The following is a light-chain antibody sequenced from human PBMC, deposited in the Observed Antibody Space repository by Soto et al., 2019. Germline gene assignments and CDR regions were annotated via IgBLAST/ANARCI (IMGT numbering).Light chain of an antibody. CDR1: NIGSKG. V-gene: IGLV3-21*02. CDR2: DDS. Sequence: VLTQPPSVSVAPGQTARITCGGQNIGSKGVHWYQQKPGQAPVLVVHDDSDRPSGIPERFSGSNSGNTATLTISRAEAGDEADYYCQVWDSSSDHFFGTGTKLTVL. CDR3: QVWDSSSDHF. J-gene: IGLJ1*01.